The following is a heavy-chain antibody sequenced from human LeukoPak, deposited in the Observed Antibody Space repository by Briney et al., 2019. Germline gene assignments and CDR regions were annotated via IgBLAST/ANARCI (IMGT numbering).Heavy chain of an antibody. CDR3: ARGEVGAPNDY. V-gene: IGHV4-38-2*02. CDR1: GYSISSGYY. D-gene: IGHD1-26*01. CDR2: IYYSGST. J-gene: IGHJ4*02. Sequence: SETLSLTCTVSGYSISSGYYWGWIRQPPGKGLEWIGSIYYSGSTYYNPSLKSRVTISVDTSKNQFSLKLSSVTAADTAVYYCARGEVGAPNDYWGQGTLVTVSS.